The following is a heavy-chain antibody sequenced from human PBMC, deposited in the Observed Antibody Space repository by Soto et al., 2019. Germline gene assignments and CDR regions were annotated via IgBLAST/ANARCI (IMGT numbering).Heavy chain of an antibody. Sequence: QVHLLQSGAEVKKPGSSVRVSCEASGGTFSNYAVSWVRQAPGQRFEWMGGIIPLCGTTHVPRNFQGRVTITADESTATAFMDLTSLRSADTAVYYCERTPFNMASAGTYYFDYWGQGTRVTDSS. CDR2: IIPLCGTT. J-gene: IGHJ4*02. D-gene: IGHD6-13*01. V-gene: IGHV1-69*01. CDR1: GGTFSNYA. CDR3: ERTPFNMASAGTYYFDY.